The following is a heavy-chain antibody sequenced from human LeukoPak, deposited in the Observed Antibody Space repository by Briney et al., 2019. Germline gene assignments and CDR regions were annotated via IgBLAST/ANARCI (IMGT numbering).Heavy chain of an antibody. CDR1: GFTFRSYA. J-gene: IGHJ4*02. Sequence: GGSLRLSCEASGFTFRSYAMSWVRXAXGXGLXWVSGFSGSGGSTYYADSVKGRFTISRDNSRNTLYLQMNSLRAEDTAVYYCANPRDRGYYFYFDYWGQGTLVTVSS. CDR3: ANPRDRGYYFYFDY. CDR2: FSGSGGST. D-gene: IGHD3-22*01. V-gene: IGHV3-23*01.